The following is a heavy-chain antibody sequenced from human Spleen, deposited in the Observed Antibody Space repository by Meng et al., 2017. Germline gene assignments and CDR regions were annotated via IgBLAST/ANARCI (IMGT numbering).Heavy chain of an antibody. CDR2: IYYSGST. CDR3: ARVSCSGYYSCWFDP. D-gene: IGHD3-22*01. Sequence: QLQPQGSGAGLVKPSGTLSLTWTVSGGSISSGGYYWSWIRQHPGKGLEWIGYIYYSGSTYYNPSLKSRVTISVDTSKNQFSLKLSSVTAADTAVYYCARVSCSGYYSCWFDPWGQGTLVTVSS. V-gene: IGHV4-31*02. J-gene: IGHJ5*02. CDR1: GGSISSGGYY.